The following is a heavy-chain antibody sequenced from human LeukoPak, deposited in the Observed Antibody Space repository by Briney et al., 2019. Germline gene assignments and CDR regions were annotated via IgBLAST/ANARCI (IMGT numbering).Heavy chain of an antibody. Sequence: ASVKVSCKASGYTFTSYYVHWVRQAPGQGLEWMGIINPSGGSTIYAQNFQGRVTMTRDTSTSTVYMDLSSLRSEDTAVYYCARGRGTMVRDLFDYWGQGTLVTVSS. CDR1: GYTFTSYY. J-gene: IGHJ4*02. CDR2: INPSGGST. CDR3: ARGRGTMVRDLFDY. V-gene: IGHV1-46*01. D-gene: IGHD3-10*01.